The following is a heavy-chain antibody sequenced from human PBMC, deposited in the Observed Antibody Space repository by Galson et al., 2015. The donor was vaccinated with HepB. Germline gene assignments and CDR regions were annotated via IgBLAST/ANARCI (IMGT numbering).Heavy chain of an antibody. Sequence: SLRLSCAACGFNFGTYWMTWVRQAPGKGLERVANIKQDGSEKLYVDSVKGRFTISRDNAKNSLYLQMNSLRDEDTAVYYCARDGRGSIPFDYWGQGVLVIVSS. CDR1: GFNFGTYW. CDR2: IKQDGSEK. CDR3: ARDGRGSIPFDY. V-gene: IGHV3-7*01. J-gene: IGHJ4*02. D-gene: IGHD3-10*01.